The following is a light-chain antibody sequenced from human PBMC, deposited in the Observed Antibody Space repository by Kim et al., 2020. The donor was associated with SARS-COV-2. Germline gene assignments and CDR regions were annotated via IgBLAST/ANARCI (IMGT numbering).Light chain of an antibody. CDR3: CSYVGDYIYV. CDR1: SSDVGAYNF. V-gene: IGLV2-11*03. CDR2: DVT. Sequence: GKSVTIPCAGASSDVGAYNFVSWYQQHPDKAPKLIIYDVTKRPSGVPDRFSASKSGNTASLTISGLQAEDEADYFCCSYVGDYIYVFGTGTKVTVL. J-gene: IGLJ1*01.